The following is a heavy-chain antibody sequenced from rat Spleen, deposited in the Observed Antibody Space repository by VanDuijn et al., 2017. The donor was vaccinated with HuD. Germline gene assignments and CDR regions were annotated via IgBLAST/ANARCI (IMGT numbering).Heavy chain of an antibody. J-gene: IGHJ2*01. CDR1: GFSLTDYS. V-gene: IGHV2S63*01. CDR2: MWSGRST. D-gene: IGHD1-6*01. Sequence: EVQLKESGPGLVQPSQTLSLTCTVSGFSLTDYSVHWVRQPPGKGLEWMGVMWSGRSTEYNSALKSRLSISRDTSKSQVLLKMNSLQSEDTAIYYCAYVYYGSFDYWGQGVMVTVSS. CDR3: AYVYYGSFDY.